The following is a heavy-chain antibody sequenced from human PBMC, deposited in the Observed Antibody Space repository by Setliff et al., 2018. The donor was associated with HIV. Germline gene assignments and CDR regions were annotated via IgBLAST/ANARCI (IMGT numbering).Heavy chain of an antibody. V-gene: IGHV3-74*01. D-gene: IGHD6-6*01. CDR1: GFTFTTYW. CDR2: INSDGSSI. J-gene: IGHJ5*02. Sequence: PGGSLRLSCAASGFTFTTYWMHWVRQVPGKGLVWVSRINSDGSSIGYADSVKGRFTISRDNSKNTLYLQMNSLRAEDTAVYYCAKGARIAARRDWFDPWGQGTLVTVSS. CDR3: AKGARIAARRDWFDP.